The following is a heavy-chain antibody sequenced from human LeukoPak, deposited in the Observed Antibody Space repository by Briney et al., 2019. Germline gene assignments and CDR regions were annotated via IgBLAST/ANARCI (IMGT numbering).Heavy chain of an antibody. CDR3: ARGGYYTDY. CDR1: GGSISSYY. CDR2: IYYSGST. J-gene: IGHJ4*02. V-gene: IGHV4-59*08. Sequence: RASETLSLTCTVSGGSISSYYWSWIRQPPGKGLEWIGYIYYSGSTNYNPSLKSRVTISVDTSKNQFSLKLSSVTAADTAVYYCARGGYYTDYWGQGTLVTVSS. D-gene: IGHD3-22*01.